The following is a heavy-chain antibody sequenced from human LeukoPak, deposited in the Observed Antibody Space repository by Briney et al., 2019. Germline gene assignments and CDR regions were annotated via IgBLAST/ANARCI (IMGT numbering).Heavy chain of an antibody. J-gene: IGHJ6*02. CDR2: IKSDGSST. V-gene: IGHV3-74*01. D-gene: IGHD2-21*02. Sequence: PGGSLRLSCVASEFMFSSNWMHWVRQAPGEALMWVSRIKSDGSSTTYADSVKGRFTISRDNAKNTLYLQMNSLRAEDTAVYYCSRDSLSSCGGDCYSGLDVWGQGTTVTVSS. CDR3: SRDSLSSCGGDCYSGLDV. CDR1: EFMFSSNW.